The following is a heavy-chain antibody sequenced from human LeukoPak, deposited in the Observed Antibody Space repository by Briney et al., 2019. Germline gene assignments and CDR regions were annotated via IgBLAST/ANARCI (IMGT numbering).Heavy chain of an antibody. Sequence: GGSLRLSCAASRFTFSSYWMHWVRQAPGKGLEWVSYISSSGSTIYYADSVKGRFTISRDNAKNSLYLQMNSLRAEDTAVYYCARRDYGDHGDYYYYYMDVRGKGTTVTVSS. CDR3: ARRDYGDHGDYYYYYMDV. D-gene: IGHD4-17*01. V-gene: IGHV3-48*04. J-gene: IGHJ6*03. CDR2: ISSSGSTI. CDR1: RFTFSSYW.